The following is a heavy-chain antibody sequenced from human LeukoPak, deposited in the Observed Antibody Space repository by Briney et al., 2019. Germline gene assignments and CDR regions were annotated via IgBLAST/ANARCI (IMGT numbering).Heavy chain of an antibody. CDR1: GGSISSSSYY. V-gene: IGHV4-39*07. D-gene: IGHD1/OR15-1a*01. CDR3: ARKPIINNAWYYFDY. J-gene: IGHJ4*02. Sequence: SSETLSLTCTVSGGSISSSSYYWGWIRQPPGKGLEWIGSIYYSGSTYYNPSLKSRVTISVDTSKNQFSLKLSSVTAADTAVYYCARKPIINNAWYYFDYWGQGTLVTVSS. CDR2: IYYSGST.